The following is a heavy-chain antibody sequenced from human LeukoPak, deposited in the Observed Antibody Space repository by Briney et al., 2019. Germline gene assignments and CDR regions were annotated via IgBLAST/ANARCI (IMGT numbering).Heavy chain of an antibody. J-gene: IGHJ4*02. Sequence: PSQTLSLTCTVSGGSISSGSYYWSWIRQPAGKGLEWIGRIYTSGSTNYNPSLKSRVTISVDTSKNQFSLKLSSVTAADTAVYYCARDVPQIYDYGGNTGIWGQGTLVTVSS. D-gene: IGHD4-23*01. CDR3: ARDVPQIYDYGGNTGI. CDR2: IYTSGST. CDR1: GGSISSGSYY. V-gene: IGHV4-61*02.